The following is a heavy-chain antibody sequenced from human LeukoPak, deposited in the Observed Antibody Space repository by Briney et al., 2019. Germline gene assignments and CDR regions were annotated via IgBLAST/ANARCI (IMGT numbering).Heavy chain of an antibody. CDR3: ARGKKGHDFWSGKAQFGGAFDI. Sequence: SETLSLTCTVSGGSISSSSYYRGWIRQPPGKGLEWIGSIYYSGSTYYNPSLKSRVTISVDTSKNQFSLKLSSVTAADTAVYYCARGKKGHDFWSGKAQFGGAFDIWGQGTMVTVSS. CDR1: GGSISSSSYY. V-gene: IGHV4-39*01. D-gene: IGHD3-3*01. CDR2: IYYSGST. J-gene: IGHJ3*02.